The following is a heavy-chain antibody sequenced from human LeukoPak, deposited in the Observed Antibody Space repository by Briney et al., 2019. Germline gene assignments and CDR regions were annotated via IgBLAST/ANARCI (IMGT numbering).Heavy chain of an antibody. CDR3: ARGTIAAAGAEYFQH. V-gene: IGHV1-69*13. J-gene: IGHJ1*01. D-gene: IGHD6-13*01. CDR1: GYTFTSYD. CDR2: IIPIFGTA. Sequence: SVKVSCKASGYTFTSYDINWVRQAPGQGLEWMGGIIPIFGTANYAQKFQGRVTITADESTSTAYMELSSLRSEDTAVYYCARGTIAAAGAEYFQHWGQGTLVTVSS.